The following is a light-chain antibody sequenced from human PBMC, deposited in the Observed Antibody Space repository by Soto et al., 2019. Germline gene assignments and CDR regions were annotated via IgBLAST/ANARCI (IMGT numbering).Light chain of an antibody. V-gene: IGLV2-8*01. Sequence: QSALTQPPSASGSPGQSVTISCTGTSSDVGGYYSVSWYQQHPGKAPKLMIYEVTKRPSGVPDRFSGSKSGSTASLTVSGLQAEDEADYHCSSYAGSYNLAVFGTGTKLTVL. CDR1: SSDVGGYYS. J-gene: IGLJ1*01. CDR3: SSYAGSYNLAV. CDR2: EVT.